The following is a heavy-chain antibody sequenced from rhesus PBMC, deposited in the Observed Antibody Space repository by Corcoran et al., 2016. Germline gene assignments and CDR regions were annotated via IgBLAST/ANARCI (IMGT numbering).Heavy chain of an antibody. CDR3: ARGSGRYGLDS. CDR1: GGSISSNS. D-gene: IGHD1-44*02. V-gene: IGHV4-173*01. Sequence: QVQLQESGPGLVKPSETLSLTCAVSGGSISSNSGNWIRQSPGKGLEWIGRISGSGGSTDYNPSLKSRVTISTDTSKNHFSLKLSSVTAADTAMYYCARGSGRYGLDSWGQGVVVTVSS. J-gene: IGHJ6*01. CDR2: ISGSGGST.